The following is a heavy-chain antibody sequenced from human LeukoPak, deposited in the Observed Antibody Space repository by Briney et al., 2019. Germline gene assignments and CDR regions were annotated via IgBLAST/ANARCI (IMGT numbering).Heavy chain of an antibody. D-gene: IGHD6-13*01. V-gene: IGHV4-61*02. Sequence: SQTLSLTCTVSGDSISSGDYYWNWIRQPAGKGLEWIGRISSSGSTNYNPSLKSRVTISVDTSKNQFSLKLSSVTAADTAVYYCARIGAAAYHWFDPWGQGTLVTVSS. J-gene: IGHJ5*02. CDR1: GDSISSGDYY. CDR3: ARIGAAAYHWFDP. CDR2: ISSSGST.